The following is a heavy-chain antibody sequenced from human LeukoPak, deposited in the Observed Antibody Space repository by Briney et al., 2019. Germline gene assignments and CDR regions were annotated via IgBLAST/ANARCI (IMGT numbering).Heavy chain of an antibody. Sequence: ASVKVSCKASGYTFSTYGIIWVRQAPGQGLEWMGWISAYNGNTNYLQKLQGRVTMTTDTSTSTAYMDLRSLRSDDTAIYYCARDSPDGSGTYYNDSPDYWGQGTLVTVSS. CDR2: ISAYNGNT. CDR3: ARDSPDGSGTYYNDSPDY. D-gene: IGHD3-10*01. J-gene: IGHJ4*02. CDR1: GYTFSTYG. V-gene: IGHV1-18*01.